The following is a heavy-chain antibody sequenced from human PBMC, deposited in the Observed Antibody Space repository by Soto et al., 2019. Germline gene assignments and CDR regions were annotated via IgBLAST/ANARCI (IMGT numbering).Heavy chain of an antibody. Sequence: EVQLLESGGGLVQPGGSLRLSCAASGFTFSSYAMRWVRQAPVKGPEWVSAISGSGDSTYYADSVKGRFTISRDNSKNTLYLQMYSLRAEDTAVYYCARRGSGSYYDYWGQGTLVTVSS. CDR3: ARRGSGSYYDY. CDR2: ISGSGDST. J-gene: IGHJ4*02. CDR1: GFTFSSYA. V-gene: IGHV3-23*01. D-gene: IGHD1-26*01.